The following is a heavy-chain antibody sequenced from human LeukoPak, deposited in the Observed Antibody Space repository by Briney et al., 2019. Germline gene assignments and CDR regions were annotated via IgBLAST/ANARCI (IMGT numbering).Heavy chain of an antibody. CDR2: IIPIFGTA. V-gene: IGHV1-69*13. D-gene: IGHD1-26*01. J-gene: IGHJ6*02. Sequence: SVKVSCKASGGTFSSYAISWVRQAPGQGLEWMGGIIPIFGTANYAQKFQGRVTITADESASTAYMELSSLRSEDTAVYYCASNSYSGPYYYYGMDVWGQGTTVTVSS. CDR3: ASNSYSGPYYYYGMDV. CDR1: GGTFSSYA.